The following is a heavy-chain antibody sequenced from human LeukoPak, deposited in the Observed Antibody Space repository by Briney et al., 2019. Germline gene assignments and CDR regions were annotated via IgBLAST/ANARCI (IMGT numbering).Heavy chain of an antibody. CDR2: IIYDGDNK. CDR3: TNAKGPVGENKPEFDY. CDR1: GFTFSTYD. D-gene: IGHD1-14*01. V-gene: IGHV3-30*02. Sequence: GGSLRLSCAASGFTFSTYDMHWVRQAPGKGPEWVAAIIYDGDNKYYADSVKGRFTISRDNSNSTLYLQMNSLTAEDTAVYYCTNAKGPVGENKPEFDYWGQGTLVTVSS. J-gene: IGHJ4*02.